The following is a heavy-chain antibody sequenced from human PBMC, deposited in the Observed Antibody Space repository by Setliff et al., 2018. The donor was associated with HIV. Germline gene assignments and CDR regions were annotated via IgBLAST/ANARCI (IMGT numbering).Heavy chain of an antibody. CDR3: ARVTLEKPARWYYFDY. CDR2: ISAYNGNT. D-gene: IGHD2-15*01. CDR1: GYTFTSYG. J-gene: IGHJ4*02. V-gene: IGHV1-18*01. Sequence: ASVKVSCKASGYTFTSYGISWVRQAPGQGLEWMGWISAYNGNTNYAQKLQGRVTMTTDTSTSTAYMELRSLRSDDTAVYYCARVTLEKPARWYYFDYWGQGTLVTVSS.